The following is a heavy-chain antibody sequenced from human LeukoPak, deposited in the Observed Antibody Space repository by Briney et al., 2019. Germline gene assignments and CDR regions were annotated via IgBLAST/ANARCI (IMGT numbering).Heavy chain of an antibody. Sequence: PGGSLRLSCAASGFTFCHYAMTWVRQVPGKGLEWVSSISGYTGRTYYADSVKGRFTISRDNSNDRVYLQMNSLRAEDTALYYCAKFLGGDEKVDAFDVWGQGTRVTVSS. J-gene: IGHJ3*01. CDR1: GFTFCHYA. CDR2: ISGYTGRT. D-gene: IGHD2/OR15-2a*01. CDR3: AKFLGGDEKVDAFDV. V-gene: IGHV3-23*01.